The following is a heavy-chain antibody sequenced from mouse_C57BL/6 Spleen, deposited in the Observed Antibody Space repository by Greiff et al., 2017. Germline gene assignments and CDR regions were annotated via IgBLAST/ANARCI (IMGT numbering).Heavy chain of an antibody. V-gene: IGHV1-74*01. Sequence: QVQLQQPGAELVKPGASVKVSCKASGYTFTSYWMHWVKQRPGQGLEWIGRIHPSASDTNYNQKFKGKATLTVDKSSSTAYMQLSSLTSEDSAVYYCAIGGAYYSNYYFDYWGQGTTLTVSS. CDR1: GYTFTSYW. D-gene: IGHD2-5*01. CDR3: AIGGAYYSNYYFDY. J-gene: IGHJ2*01. CDR2: IHPSASDT.